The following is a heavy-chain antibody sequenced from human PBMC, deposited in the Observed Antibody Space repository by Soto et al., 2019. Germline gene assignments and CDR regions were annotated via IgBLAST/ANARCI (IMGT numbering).Heavy chain of an antibody. Sequence: SETLSLTCTVSGGSISSGNYYWSWIRQPPGKGLEWIGFISYSGSTYYSTSLKSRVTISVDTSKSQFSLNLSFVTAADTAVYSALRVQLQGDLVVGGVW. CDR1: GGSISSGNYY. D-gene: IGHD2-2*01. CDR2: ISYSGST. J-gene: IGHJ3*01. CDR3: LRVQLQGDLVVGGV. V-gene: IGHV4-30-4*01.